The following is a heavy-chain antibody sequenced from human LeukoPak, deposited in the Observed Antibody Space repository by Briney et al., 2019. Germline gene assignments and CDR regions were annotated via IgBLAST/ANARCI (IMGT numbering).Heavy chain of an antibody. J-gene: IGHJ6*03. CDR1: GGSFSGYY. Sequence: SETLSLTCAVYGGSFSGYYWSWIRQPPGKGLEWIGEINHGGSTVYNPSLKSRVTISVDTSKNQFSLKLSSVTAADTAVYYCARDGCSYGLLRSIQVSLDYYMDVWGKGTTVTVSS. CDR2: INHGGST. V-gene: IGHV4-34*01. D-gene: IGHD5-18*01. CDR3: ARDGCSYGLLRSIQVSLDYYMDV.